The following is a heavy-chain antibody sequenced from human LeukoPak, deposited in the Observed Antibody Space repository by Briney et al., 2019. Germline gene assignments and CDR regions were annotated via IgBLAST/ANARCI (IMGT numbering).Heavy chain of an antibody. CDR3: ARGGILYGLDV. Sequence: GGSLRLSCAASRFTFSAYSMTWVRQAPGKGLEWVSAISGSGDNTYYADSVKGQFTISRDNSKNTLYLQMSSLRAEDTAAYFCARGGILYGLDVWGQGTTVTVSS. CDR2: ISGSGDNT. CDR1: RFTFSAYS. J-gene: IGHJ6*02. D-gene: IGHD6-13*01. V-gene: IGHV3-23*01.